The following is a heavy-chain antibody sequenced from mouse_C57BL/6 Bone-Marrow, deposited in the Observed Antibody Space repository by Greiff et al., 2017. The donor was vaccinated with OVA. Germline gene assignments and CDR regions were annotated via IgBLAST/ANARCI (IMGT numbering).Heavy chain of an antibody. CDR2: IHPNSGST. V-gene: IGHV1-64*01. D-gene: IGHD1-1*01. Sequence: QVQLQQPGAELVKPGASVKLSCKASGYTFTSYWMHWVKQRPGQGLEWIGMIHPNSGSTNYNEKFKSKATLTVDKSSSTAYMQRSSLTSEDSAVYYCARYRAGRYYFDYWGQGTTLTVSS. CDR1: GYTFTSYW. J-gene: IGHJ2*01. CDR3: ARYRAGRYYFDY.